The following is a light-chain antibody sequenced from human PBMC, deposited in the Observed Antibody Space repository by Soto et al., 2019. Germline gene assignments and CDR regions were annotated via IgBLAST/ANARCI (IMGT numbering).Light chain of an antibody. Sequence: EIVMTQSPATLSVSPGGRATLSCRASQSIGDTLAWYQQKPGQAPRLLIYGASSRVTGFPARFSGSGSGTDFTLTISSLQSEDFAVYYCQHYNYWPYTFGQGTKVDIK. CDR3: QHYNYWPYT. V-gene: IGKV3-15*01. J-gene: IGKJ2*01. CDR1: QSIGDT. CDR2: GAS.